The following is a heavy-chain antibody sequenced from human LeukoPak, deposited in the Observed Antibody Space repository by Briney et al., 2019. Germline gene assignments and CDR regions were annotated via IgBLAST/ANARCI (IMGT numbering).Heavy chain of an antibody. V-gene: IGHV4-4*07. Sequence: PSETLSLTCTVSGGSISSYDWSWIRQPAGKGLEWIGRIYTSGSTKYNPSLKSRVTMSVDTSKNQFSLKLTSVTAADTAVYYSAKDLMGLTDYWGQGTLVTVSS. CDR2: IYTSGST. CDR1: GGSISSYD. D-gene: IGHD1-26*01. CDR3: AKDLMGLTDY. J-gene: IGHJ4*02.